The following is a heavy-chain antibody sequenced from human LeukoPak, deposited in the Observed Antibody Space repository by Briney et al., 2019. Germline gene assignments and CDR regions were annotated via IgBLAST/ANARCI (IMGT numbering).Heavy chain of an antibody. CDR2: ISPSSDYI. CDR1: GFPFSSYS. V-gene: IGHV3-21*04. J-gene: IGHJ4*02. D-gene: IGHD3-22*01. Sequence: GGSLRLSCAASGFPFSSYSMNWVRQAPGKGLEWVSYISPSSDYIYYADSVKGRFTISRDNAMNSLFLQMNSLRAEDTALYYCAKAAPITMIVVVKGGYFDYWGQGTLVTVSS. CDR3: AKAAPITMIVVVKGGYFDY.